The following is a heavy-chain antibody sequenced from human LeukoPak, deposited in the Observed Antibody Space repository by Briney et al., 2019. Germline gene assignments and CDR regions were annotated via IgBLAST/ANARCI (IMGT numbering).Heavy chain of an antibody. CDR3: ARAQGYYRIAARIWFDP. V-gene: IGHV4-59*01. Sequence: SETLSLTCNVSGASISYYYWSWIRQSPTRGLEWIGYVSSRGATNNNPSLKSRVTTSAHTSENQLSLKLTSVTAADTAVYYCARAQGYYRIAARIWFDPWGQGTLVTVSS. CDR2: VSSRGAT. D-gene: IGHD6-6*01. J-gene: IGHJ5*02. CDR1: GASISYYY.